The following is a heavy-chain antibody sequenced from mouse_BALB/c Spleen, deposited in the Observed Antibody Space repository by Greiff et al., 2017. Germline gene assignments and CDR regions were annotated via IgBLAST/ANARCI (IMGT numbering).Heavy chain of an antibody. V-gene: IGHV5-17*02. CDR3: ARTPLRLRGNWYFDV. D-gene: IGHD1-2*01. CDR1: GFTFSSFG. CDR2: ISSGSSTI. J-gene: IGHJ1*01. Sequence: EVHLVESGGGLVQPGGSRKLSCAASGFTFSSFGMHWVRQAPEKGLEWVAYISSGSSTIYYADTVKGRFTISRDNPKNTLFLQMTSLRSEDTAMYYCARTPLRLRGNWYFDVWGAGTTVTVSS.